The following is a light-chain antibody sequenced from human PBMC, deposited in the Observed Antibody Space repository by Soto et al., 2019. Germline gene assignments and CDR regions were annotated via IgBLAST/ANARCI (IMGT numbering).Light chain of an antibody. CDR3: QQLKSYPLS. CDR1: QDISSY. J-gene: IGKJ4*01. CDR2: AAS. V-gene: IGKV1-9*01. Sequence: GDRVTLTCRTSQDISSYLAWYQQKPGKAPQLLISAASTLQSGVPSRFSGSGSGTEFTLTISSLQPEDFATYYCQQLKSYPLSFGGGTKVEI.